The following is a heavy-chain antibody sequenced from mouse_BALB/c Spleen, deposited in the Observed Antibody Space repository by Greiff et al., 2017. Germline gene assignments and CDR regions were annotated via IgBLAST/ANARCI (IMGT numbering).Heavy chain of an antibody. CDR2: IRNKANGYTT. Sequence: EVMLVESGGGLVQPGGSLRLSCATSGFTFTDYYMSWVRQPPGKALEWLGFIRNKANGYTTEYSASVKGRFTISRDNSQSILYLQMNTLRAEDSATYYCASRYDGYPYAMDYWGQGTSVTVSS. J-gene: IGHJ4*01. D-gene: IGHD2-3*01. CDR1: GFTFTDYY. CDR3: ASRYDGYPYAMDY. V-gene: IGHV7-3*02.